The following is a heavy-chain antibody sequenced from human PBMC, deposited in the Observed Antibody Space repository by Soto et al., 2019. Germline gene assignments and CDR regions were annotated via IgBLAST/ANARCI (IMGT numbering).Heavy chain of an antibody. CDR1: GGTSTIYT. CDR3: ATEKYGVGRVGVYD. D-gene: IGHD3-3*01. Sequence: QVPLVQSGTELKKPGSSVKVSCEASGGTSTIYTITWVRQAPGQGLAWMGRIVPMLGITNYARNFQDRLTITADQSKGTAYMELSSLRFEDTALYYCATEKYGVGRVGVYDWGQGTQVTVSS. J-gene: IGHJ4*02. V-gene: IGHV1-69*08. CDR2: IVPMLGIT.